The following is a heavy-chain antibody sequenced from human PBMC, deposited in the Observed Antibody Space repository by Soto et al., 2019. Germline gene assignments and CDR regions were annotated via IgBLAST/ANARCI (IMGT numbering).Heavy chain of an antibody. Sequence: QVQLQESGPGLVKPSETLSLTCTVSGGSISSYYWSWIRQPAGKGLEWIGRIYTSGSTNYNPSLKSRVTMSVDTSKNLFSLKLSSGTAADTAVYYCARERDSIAAAGTGDWGQGTLVTVSS. CDR3: ARERDSIAAAGTGD. J-gene: IGHJ4*02. V-gene: IGHV4-4*07. D-gene: IGHD6-13*01. CDR2: IYTSGST. CDR1: GGSISSYY.